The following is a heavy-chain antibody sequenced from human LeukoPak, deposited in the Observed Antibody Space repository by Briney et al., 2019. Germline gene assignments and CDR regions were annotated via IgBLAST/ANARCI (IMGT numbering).Heavy chain of an antibody. Sequence: GGSLRLSCAASGYTFSGYWMSWVPEAPGKGLEWGASINDDGSDKYYMDSVKGRLTISRDNSKNTLYLQMNSMRAEATAVYYCANDCRRAIFGVAATHGDYWGQGTLVTVSS. V-gene: IGHV3-7*03. J-gene: IGHJ4*02. CDR1: GYTFSGYW. D-gene: IGHD3-3*01. CDR3: ANDCRRAIFGVAATHGDY. CDR2: INDDGSDK.